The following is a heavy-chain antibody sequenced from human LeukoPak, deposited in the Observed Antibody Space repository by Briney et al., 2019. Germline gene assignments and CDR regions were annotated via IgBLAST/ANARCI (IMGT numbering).Heavy chain of an antibody. V-gene: IGHV3-43*02. CDR1: GFTFYDYI. Sequence: GGSLRLSCAASGFTFYDYIMHWVRQAPGRGLEWVSLISGDGDTTYYAASLGGRFTISRDNSKNSLYLQMNSLRTEDTALYYCARQGARPDYWGQGTLVTVSS. CDR2: ISGDGDTT. CDR3: ARQGARPDY. J-gene: IGHJ4*02.